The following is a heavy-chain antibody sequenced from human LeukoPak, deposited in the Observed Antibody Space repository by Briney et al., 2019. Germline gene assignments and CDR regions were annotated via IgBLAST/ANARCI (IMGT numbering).Heavy chain of an antibody. J-gene: IGHJ6*04. CDR3: AASGSYYSPV. Sequence: GGSLRLSCQASGITFSNHALDWVRQAPEKGLEYVAAINPNGGSTVYVDSVKGRFIISRDNSRNTLYLQMGDLRVDDTAVYYCAASGSYYSPVWGKGTSVIVSS. CDR2: INPNGGST. CDR1: GITFSNHA. D-gene: IGHD1-26*01. V-gene: IGHV3-64*02.